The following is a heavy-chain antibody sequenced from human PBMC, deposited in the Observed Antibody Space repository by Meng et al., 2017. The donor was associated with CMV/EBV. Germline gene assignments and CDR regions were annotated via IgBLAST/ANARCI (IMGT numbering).Heavy chain of an antibody. V-gene: IGHV1-2*02. CDR1: GYTFTDYY. J-gene: IGHJ5*02. Sequence: ASVKVSCKASGYTFTDYYMHWVRQDPGQGLEWMRWISPNSGGTNYAQKFQGRVTMTRDTSISTAYMELSRLRSDDTAVYYCARDVSSSVLVSWFDPWGQGTLVTVSS. CDR3: ARDVSSSVLVSWFDP. CDR2: ISPNSGGT. D-gene: IGHD6-6*01.